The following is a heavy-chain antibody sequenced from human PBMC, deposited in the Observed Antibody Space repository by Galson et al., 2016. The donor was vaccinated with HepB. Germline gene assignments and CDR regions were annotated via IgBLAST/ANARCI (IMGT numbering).Heavy chain of an antibody. D-gene: IGHD6-13*01. Sequence: SETLSLTCAVYGGSFSGYYWSWIRQPPGMGLEWIGEINHSGITNYNPSLKSRVTISVDTSKDQFSLKLSSVTAADTALYYCARYLSRYSSSWFLVPGRNYFDYWGQGTLVTVSS. CDR3: ARYLSRYSSSWFLVPGRNYFDY. CDR1: GGSFSGYY. V-gene: IGHV4-34*01. CDR2: INHSGIT. J-gene: IGHJ4*02.